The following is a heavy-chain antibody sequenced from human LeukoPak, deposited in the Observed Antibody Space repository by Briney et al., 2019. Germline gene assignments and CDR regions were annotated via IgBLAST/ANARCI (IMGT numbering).Heavy chain of an antibody. V-gene: IGHV4-61*02. D-gene: IGHD3-3*01. J-gene: IGHJ5*02. CDR1: GGSISSGSYY. CDR3: ARETNSITIFGPRAAWFDP. CDR2: IYTSGST. Sequence: NPSETLSLTCTVSGGSISSGSYYWSWIRQPAGKGLEWIGRIYTSGSTNYNPSLKSRVTISVDTSKNQFSLKLSSVTAADTAVYYCARETNSITIFGPRAAWFDPWGQGTLVTVSS.